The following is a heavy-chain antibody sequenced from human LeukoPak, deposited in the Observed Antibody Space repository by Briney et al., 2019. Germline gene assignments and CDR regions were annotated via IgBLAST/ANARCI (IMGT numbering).Heavy chain of an antibody. J-gene: IGHJ4*02. CDR3: ARGRAAADDFGY. CDR1: GYSFTSYG. CDR2: ISTYSGNI. D-gene: IGHD6-13*01. Sequence: ASVKVSCKAFGYSFTSYGINWVRQAPGQGLEWMGWISTYSGNIKYGQKFQGRVTMTRDTSTGTAYMQLRSLTSDDTAMYYCARGRAAADDFGYWGQGTLVTVSS. V-gene: IGHV1-18*04.